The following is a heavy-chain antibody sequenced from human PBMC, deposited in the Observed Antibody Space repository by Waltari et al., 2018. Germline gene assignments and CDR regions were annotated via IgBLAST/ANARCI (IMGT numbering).Heavy chain of an antibody. CDR1: GFTFSSYE. D-gene: IGHD3-10*01. CDR3: ARALWSYYFDY. CDR2: ISSSGSTI. Sequence: EVQLVESGGGLVQPGGSLRLSCAASGFTFSSYEMNWVRQAPGKGLEWVSYISSSGSTIYYADSVKGRFTISRDNAKNSLYLQMNSLRAEDTAVYYCARALWSYYFDYWGQGTLVTVSS. J-gene: IGHJ4*02. V-gene: IGHV3-48*03.